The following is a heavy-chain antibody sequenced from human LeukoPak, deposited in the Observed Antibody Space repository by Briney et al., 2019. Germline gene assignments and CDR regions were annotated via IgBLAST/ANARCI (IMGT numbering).Heavy chain of an antibody. Sequence: SETLSHTCTVSGGSISSYYWSWIRQPAGKGLEWIGRIYTSGSTNYDPSLKSRVIMSVDMSKNQFSLKLTSVTAADTAVYYCARIGSVWDNWFDPWGQGTLVTVSS. CDR2: IYTSGST. V-gene: IGHV4-4*07. CDR3: ARIGSVWDNWFDP. CDR1: GGSISSYY. J-gene: IGHJ5*02. D-gene: IGHD6-19*01.